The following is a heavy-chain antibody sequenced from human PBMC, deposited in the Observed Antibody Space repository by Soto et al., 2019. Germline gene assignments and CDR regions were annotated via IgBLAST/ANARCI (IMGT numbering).Heavy chain of an antibody. CDR3: ARAETTSDAFDI. CDR2: ISSSSSYI. CDR1: GFTFSSYS. J-gene: IGHJ3*02. Sequence: PGGSLRLSCAASGFTFSSYSMNWVRQAPGKGLEWVSSISSSSSYIYYADSVKGRFTISRDNAKNSLYLQMNSLRVEDTAVYYCARAETTSDAFDIWGQGTMVTVSS. V-gene: IGHV3-21*04. D-gene: IGHD4-17*01.